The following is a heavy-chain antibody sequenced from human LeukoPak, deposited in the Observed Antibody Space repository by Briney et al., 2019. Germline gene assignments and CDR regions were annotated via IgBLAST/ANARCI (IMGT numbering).Heavy chain of an antibody. CDR2: ISYDGSNK. D-gene: IGHD3-10*01. V-gene: IGHV3-30*04. Sequence: GRSLRLSCAASGFTFSSYAMRWVRQAPGKGLEWVAVISYDGSNKYYADSVKGRFTISRDNSKNTLYLQMNSLRAEDTAVYYCARDWKLLWFGEPRDLTYYFDYWGQGTLVTVSS. J-gene: IGHJ4*02. CDR3: ARDWKLLWFGEPRDLTYYFDY. CDR1: GFTFSSYA.